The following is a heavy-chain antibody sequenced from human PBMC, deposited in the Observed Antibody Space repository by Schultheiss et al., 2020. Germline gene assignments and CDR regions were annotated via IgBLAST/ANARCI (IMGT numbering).Heavy chain of an antibody. Sequence: GGSLRLSCAASGFTFSNSWMSWVRQAPGKGLEWVGRIKSRTDGGTSDYTAPVKGRFTVSRDDSKNTLYLQMTSLKTEDTAVYYCTTMTTVTTWELYYYMDVWGKGTTVTVSS. J-gene: IGHJ6*03. D-gene: IGHD4-11*01. V-gene: IGHV3-15*01. CDR3: TTMTTVTTWELYYYMDV. CDR2: IKSRTDGGTS. CDR1: GFTFSNSW.